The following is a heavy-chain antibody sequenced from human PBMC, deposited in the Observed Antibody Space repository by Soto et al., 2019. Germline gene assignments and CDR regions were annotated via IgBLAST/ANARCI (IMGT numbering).Heavy chain of an antibody. CDR1: GFTFSRYY. Sequence: GGSLRLSCAASGFTFSRYYMNWVRQAPGKGLEWVSSISTTSTYTHYADSLKGRFTISRDNAKKLLYLEMDSLRAEDTAVYYCAKDVGVVAATTSAFDIWGQGTMVTVSS. J-gene: IGHJ3*02. CDR3: AKDVGVVAATTSAFDI. CDR2: ISTTSTYT. D-gene: IGHD2-15*01. V-gene: IGHV3-21*04.